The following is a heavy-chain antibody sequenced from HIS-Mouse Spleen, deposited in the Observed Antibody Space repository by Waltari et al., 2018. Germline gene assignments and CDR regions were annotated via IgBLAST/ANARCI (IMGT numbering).Heavy chain of an antibody. CDR3: AREPKRRYSYGYWYFDL. Sequence: QVQLQQWGAGLLKPSETLSLTCAVYGGSFSGYYWSWLRQPPGKGLEWIGEINHSGSTNYNPSLKSRVTISVDTSKNQFSLKLSSVTAADTAVYYCAREPKRRYSYGYWYFDLWGRGTLVTVSS. J-gene: IGHJ2*01. CDR2: INHSGST. CDR1: GGSFSGYY. V-gene: IGHV4-34*01. D-gene: IGHD5-18*01.